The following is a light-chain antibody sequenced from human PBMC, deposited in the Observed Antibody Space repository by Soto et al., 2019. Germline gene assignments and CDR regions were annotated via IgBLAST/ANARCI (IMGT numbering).Light chain of an antibody. CDR2: VTS. J-gene: IGKJ3*01. V-gene: IGKV3-20*01. Sequence: EIVLTQSPGTLSLSPGERATLSCRASQSVDSNTLAWYQQKPGQAPRLLIYVTSRRATGIPDRFSGSGTGTHFTLTISRLETEDFAVYYCQQYGSSSPITFGPGTKVEI. CDR3: QQYGSSSPIT. CDR1: QSVDSNT.